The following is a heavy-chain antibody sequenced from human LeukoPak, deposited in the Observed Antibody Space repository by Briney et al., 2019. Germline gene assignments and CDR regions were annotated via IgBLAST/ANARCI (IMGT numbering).Heavy chain of an antibody. Sequence: GESLQSSCKGPAYSFTSDWISWVGLGPGKGLGWMGSVFPGDSDIRYSPSFQGQVTISADKSISTAYLQWSSLKASDTAMYYCARRDAYYDSSGDAFDIWGQGTTVTVAS. D-gene: IGHD3-22*01. V-gene: IGHV5-51*01. J-gene: IGHJ3*02. CDR1: AYSFTSDW. CDR2: VFPGDSDI. CDR3: ARRDAYYDSSGDAFDI.